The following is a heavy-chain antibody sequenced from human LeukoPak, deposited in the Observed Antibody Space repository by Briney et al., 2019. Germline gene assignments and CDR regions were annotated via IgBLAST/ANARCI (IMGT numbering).Heavy chain of an antibody. V-gene: IGHV3-7*01. CDR1: GFTFSSYW. D-gene: IGHD6-6*01. CDR3: ASLGYSSSFFDY. CDR2: IKQDGSEK. Sequence: GGSLRLSCAASGFTFSSYWMSWVRQAPGKGLEWVANIKQDGSEKYYVDSVKGRFTISRDSAKNSLYLQMNSLRAEDTAVYYCASLGYSSSFFDYWGQGTLVTVSS. J-gene: IGHJ4*02.